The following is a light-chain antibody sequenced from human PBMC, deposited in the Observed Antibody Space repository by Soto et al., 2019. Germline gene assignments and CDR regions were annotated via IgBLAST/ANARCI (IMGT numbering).Light chain of an antibody. Sequence: QSALTQPASVSGSPGQSITISCTGTSSDVGSSKYVSWYQCHPGKAPKVMIYEANKRSSGVSNRFSGSKSGNGASLTISGLQAEDEADYYCCSYAGYSSMVFGGGTKLTVL. J-gene: IGLJ3*02. CDR3: CSYAGYSSMV. CDR2: EAN. CDR1: SSDVGSSKY. V-gene: IGLV2-23*01.